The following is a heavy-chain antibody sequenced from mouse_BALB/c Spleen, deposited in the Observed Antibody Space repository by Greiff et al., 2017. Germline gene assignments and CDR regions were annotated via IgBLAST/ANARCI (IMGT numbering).Heavy chain of an antibody. J-gene: IGHJ2*01. CDR3: ARSTMITSLDY. D-gene: IGHD2-4*01. CDR2: INPSPGYT. Sequence: QVQLQQSGAELAKPGASVKMSCKASGYTFTSYWMHWVNQRPGPGLEWIGYINPSPGYTEYNQKFKDKATLTADKSSSTAYMQLCSLTSEDSAVYYCARSTMITSLDYGGQGTTLTVSS. CDR1: GYTFTSYW. V-gene: IGHV1-7*01.